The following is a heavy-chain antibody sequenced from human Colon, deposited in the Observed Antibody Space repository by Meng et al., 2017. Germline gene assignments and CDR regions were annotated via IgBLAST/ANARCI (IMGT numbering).Heavy chain of an antibody. V-gene: IGHV3-48*03. Sequence: GESLKTSCASSGCTFSSYEMNWVRQAPGKGLELDSEISTSGTTISYADSVKGRFPIARDNAKNALSLQMHSLRAEDTAVYYCARELTGVIGDACDIWGQGTVVTVSS. J-gene: IGHJ3*02. CDR2: ISTSGTTI. CDR3: ARELTGVIGDACDI. CDR1: GCTFSSYE. D-gene: IGHD7-27*01.